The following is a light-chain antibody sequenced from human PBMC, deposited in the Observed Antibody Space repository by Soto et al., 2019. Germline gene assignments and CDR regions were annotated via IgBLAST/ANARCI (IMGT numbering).Light chain of an antibody. V-gene: IGKV1-9*01. CDR3: QQDNSYPRT. Sequence: DIELTQSPSFLSASLGDRVTITCRASQGISSNLAWYQQEPGKAPHLLIFAASTLPSGIASRFSGSGSGTEFTLTISRRQPEDFATYSCQQDNSYPRTFGGGTKVEIK. CDR1: QGISSN. CDR2: AAS. J-gene: IGKJ4*01.